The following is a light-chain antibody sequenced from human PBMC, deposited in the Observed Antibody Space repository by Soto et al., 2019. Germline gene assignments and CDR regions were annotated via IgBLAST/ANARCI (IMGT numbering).Light chain of an antibody. J-gene: IGKJ4*01. Sequence: EIVLTQSPATLSLSPGERATLSCRASQYIGGYLAWYQLRPGQGPRLLIFDAASRATGIPDRVSGSGSGTDFTLSISRLEPEDFAVYYCQQRASWPLTFGGGTKVDIK. CDR2: DAA. CDR1: QYIGGY. V-gene: IGKV3-11*01. CDR3: QQRASWPLT.